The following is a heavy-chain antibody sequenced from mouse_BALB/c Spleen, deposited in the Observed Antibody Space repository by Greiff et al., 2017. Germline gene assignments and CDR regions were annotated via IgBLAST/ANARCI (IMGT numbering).Heavy chain of an antibody. CDR1: GYSFTSGYY. Sequence: EVQLEESGPGLVKPSQSLSLTCSVTGYSFTSGYYWYLIRQFAGNKLEWVGYISYDGGNNYNPTLKNRISITHDTSKNQLFLKLNSVTTEDTATCYCAREAGYFDVWGEGTTVTVSS. V-gene: IGHV3-6*02. J-gene: IGHJ1*01. CDR3: AREAGYFDV. CDR2: ISYDGGN.